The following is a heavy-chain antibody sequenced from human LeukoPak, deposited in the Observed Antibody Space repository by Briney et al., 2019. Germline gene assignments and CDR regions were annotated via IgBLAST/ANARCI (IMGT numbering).Heavy chain of an antibody. D-gene: IGHD3-22*01. J-gene: IGHJ4*02. CDR1: GGTFSSYA. CDR2: ISAYNGNT. CDR3: ARDPTYYDSSGPPGPFDY. V-gene: IGHV1-18*01. Sequence: GASVKVSCKASGGTFSSYAISWVRQAPGQGLEWMGWISAYNGNTNYAQKLQGRVTMTTDTSTSTAYMELRSLRSDDTAVYYCARDPTYYDSSGPPGPFDYWGQGTLVTVSS.